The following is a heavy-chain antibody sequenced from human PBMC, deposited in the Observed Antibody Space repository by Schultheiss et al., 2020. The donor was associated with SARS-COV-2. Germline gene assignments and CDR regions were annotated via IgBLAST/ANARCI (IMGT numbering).Heavy chain of an antibody. J-gene: IGHJ4*02. CDR1: GGSISSYY. V-gene: IGHV4-4*07. Sequence: SETLSLTCTVSGGSISSYYWSWIRQPPGKGLEWIGRIYTSGSTNYNPSLKSRVTMSVDTSKNQFSLKLSSVTAADTAVYYCARGRYSYDPFDYWGQGTLVTVSS. CDR2: IYTSGST. CDR3: ARGRYSYDPFDY. D-gene: IGHD5-18*01.